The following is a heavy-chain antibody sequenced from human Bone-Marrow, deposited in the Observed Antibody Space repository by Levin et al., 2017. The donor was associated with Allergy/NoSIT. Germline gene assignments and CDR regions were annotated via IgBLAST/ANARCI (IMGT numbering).Heavy chain of an antibody. Sequence: GESLKISCAASGFTFSSYSMNWVRQAPGKGLEWVSSISSTGSYIYYADSVKGRFTISRDNAKNSLYLQMNSLRAEDTAVYYCTRDPITIVGVITSSLDYWGQGTLVTVSS. J-gene: IGHJ4*02. CDR1: GFTFSSYS. V-gene: IGHV3-21*01. D-gene: IGHD3-3*01. CDR3: TRDPITIVGVITSSLDY. CDR2: ISSTGSYI.